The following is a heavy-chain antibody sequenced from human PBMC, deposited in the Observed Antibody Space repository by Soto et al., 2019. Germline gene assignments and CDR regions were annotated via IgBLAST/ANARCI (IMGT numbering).Heavy chain of an antibody. Sequence: GGSLRLSCAASGFTFSSYAMHWVRQAPGKGLEYVSAISSNGGSTYYANSVKGRFTISRDNSKNTLYLQMGSLRAEDMAVYYCARDRFGDVWGQGTTVTVSS. CDR1: GFTFSSYA. D-gene: IGHD3-10*01. J-gene: IGHJ6*02. V-gene: IGHV3-64*01. CDR2: ISSNGGST. CDR3: ARDRFGDV.